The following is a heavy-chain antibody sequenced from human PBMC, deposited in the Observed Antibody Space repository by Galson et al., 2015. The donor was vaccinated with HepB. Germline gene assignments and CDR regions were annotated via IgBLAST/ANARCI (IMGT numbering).Heavy chain of an antibody. CDR3: TTDSYPLVLSSVDIVVVVASYYYGMDV. CDR2: IKSKTDGGTT. D-gene: IGHD2-15*01. CDR1: GFTFSNAW. J-gene: IGHJ6*02. V-gene: IGHV3-15*01. Sequence: SLRLCCAASGFTFSNAWMSWVRQAPGKGLEWVGRIKSKTDGGTTDYAAPVKGRFTISRDDSKNTLYLQMNSLKTEDTAVYYCTTDSYPLVLSSVDIVVVVASYYYGMDVWGQGTTVTVSS.